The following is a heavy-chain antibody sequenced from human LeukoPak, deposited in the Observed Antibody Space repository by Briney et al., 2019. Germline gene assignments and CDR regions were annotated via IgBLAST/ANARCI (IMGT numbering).Heavy chain of an antibody. V-gene: IGHV3-23*01. Sequence: GGSLRLSCAASGFTFSSYAMSWVRQAPGKGLEWVSAISGSGGSTYSADSVKGRFTISRDNSKNTLYLQVNSLRAEDTAVYYCAKAGGMVRGVIYYFDYWGQGTLVTVSS. CDR1: GFTFSSYA. CDR2: ISGSGGST. CDR3: AKAGGMVRGVIYYFDY. D-gene: IGHD3-10*01. J-gene: IGHJ4*02.